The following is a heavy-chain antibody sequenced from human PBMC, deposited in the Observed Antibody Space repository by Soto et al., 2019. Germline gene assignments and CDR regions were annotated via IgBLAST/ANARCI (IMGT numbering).Heavy chain of an antibody. CDR1: GFTFSGYT. CDR2: ISRGSDYI. D-gene: IGHD2-21*02. Sequence: EVQLVESGGSLVKPGGSLRLTCAASGFTFSGYTMNWVRQAPGKGLEWVSSISRGSDYIFYADSVKGRFTISRDNAGNTLYLQMSSLRAEDTAVYYCAKDSGCVDDACAYDPWGQGTLVTVSS. CDR3: AKDSGCVDDACAYDP. J-gene: IGHJ5*02. V-gene: IGHV3-21*01.